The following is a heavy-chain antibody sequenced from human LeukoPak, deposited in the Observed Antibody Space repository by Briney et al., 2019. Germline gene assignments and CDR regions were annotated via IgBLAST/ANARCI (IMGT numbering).Heavy chain of an antibody. CDR2: INGDGSSP. J-gene: IGHJ4*02. D-gene: IGHD2-15*01. CDR3: ARETSGSFPY. V-gene: IGHV3-74*01. CDR1: GFTFSNYW. Sequence: GGSLRLSCTATGFTFSNYWMQWVRQVPGKGLVWVPRINGDGSSPSYADSVKGRFTISRDNSKNTLYLQMNNLSAEDTAVYYCARETSGSFPYWGQGTLVTVSS.